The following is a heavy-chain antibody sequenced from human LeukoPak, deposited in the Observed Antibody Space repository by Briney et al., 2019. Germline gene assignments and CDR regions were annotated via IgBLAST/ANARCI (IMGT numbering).Heavy chain of an antibody. V-gene: IGHV3-30*18. Sequence: PGGSLRLSCAASGFTFSTYGMNWVRQAPGKELEWVAIISYDESNTYYADSVKGRFTISRDNSKNTLYLQMNSLRAEDTAVYYCAKGAGITDYARFDYWGQGTLVTVSS. CDR3: AKGAGITDYARFDY. J-gene: IGHJ4*02. D-gene: IGHD1-14*01. CDR2: ISYDESNT. CDR1: GFTFSTYG.